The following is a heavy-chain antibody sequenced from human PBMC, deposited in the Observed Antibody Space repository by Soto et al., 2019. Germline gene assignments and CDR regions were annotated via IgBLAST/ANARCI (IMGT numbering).Heavy chain of an antibody. D-gene: IGHD6-13*01. CDR1: GGSISSYY. CDR2: IYYSGST. J-gene: IGHJ5*02. CDR3: AREGSSSWPNWFDP. Sequence: QVQLQESSPGLVKPSETLSLTCTVSGGSISSYYWSWIRQPPGKGLEWIGYIYYSGSTNYNPSLKSRVTISVDTSKNQFSLKLSSVTAADTAVYYCAREGSSSWPNWFDPWGQGTLVTVSS. V-gene: IGHV4-59*01.